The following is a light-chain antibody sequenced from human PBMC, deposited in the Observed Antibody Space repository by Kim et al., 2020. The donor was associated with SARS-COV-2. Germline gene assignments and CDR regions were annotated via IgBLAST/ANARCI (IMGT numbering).Light chain of an antibody. CDR1: TSDVGDNRY. V-gene: IGLV2-14*03. CDR2: NVR. J-gene: IGLJ3*02. CDR3: SSYTTDSGWV. Sequence: GQSITIPCTGPTSDVGDNRYISWYQQLPGKAPKLVIYNVRSLPAGVSNRFSGYKSGNTASLTISWLQAEDEADYFCSSYTTDSGWVFGGGTQLTVL.